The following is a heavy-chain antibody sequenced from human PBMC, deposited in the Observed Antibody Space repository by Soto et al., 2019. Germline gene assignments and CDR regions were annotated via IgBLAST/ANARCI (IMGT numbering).Heavy chain of an antibody. D-gene: IGHD6-19*01. CDR3: ARQCIAVAGFGCV. Sequence: ASVKVSCKASGYTFISYYMHWVRQAPGQGLEWMGIINPSGGSTSYAQKFQGRVTMTRDTSTSTVYMELSSLRSEDTAVYYCARQCIAVAGFGCVWGQGTTVTAP. V-gene: IGHV1-46*03. J-gene: IGHJ6*02. CDR1: GYTFISYY. CDR2: INPSGGST.